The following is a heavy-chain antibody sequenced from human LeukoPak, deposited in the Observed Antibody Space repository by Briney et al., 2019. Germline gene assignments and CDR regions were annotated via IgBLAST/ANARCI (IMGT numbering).Heavy chain of an antibody. CDR1: GGSFSGYY. V-gene: IGHV4-34*01. J-gene: IGHJ4*02. D-gene: IGHD6-6*01. CDR3: ARDSSSSHWDY. Sequence: MSSETLSLTCAVYGGSFSGYYWSWIRQPPGKGLEWIGEINHSGSTNYNPSLKSRVTISVDTSKNQFSLKLSSVTAADTAVYYCARDSSSSHWDYWGQGTLVTVSS. CDR2: INHSGST.